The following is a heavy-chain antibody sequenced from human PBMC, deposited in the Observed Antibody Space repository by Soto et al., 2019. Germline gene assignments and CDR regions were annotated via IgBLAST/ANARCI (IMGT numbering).Heavy chain of an antibody. CDR1: GGSISSGGYY. V-gene: IGHV4-31*03. CDR2: IYYSGST. Sequence: QVQLQESGPGLVKPSQTLSLTCTVSGGSISSGGYYWTWIRQHPEKGLEWIGYIYYSGSTNYNPSLESRDNSAAATPKNQLSADLSFVAGADSAVYYCARDGEILFGELATWANYSYGLDVWGQGTTVTVSS. J-gene: IGHJ6*02. D-gene: IGHD3-10*02. CDR3: ARDGEILFGELATWANYSYGLDV.